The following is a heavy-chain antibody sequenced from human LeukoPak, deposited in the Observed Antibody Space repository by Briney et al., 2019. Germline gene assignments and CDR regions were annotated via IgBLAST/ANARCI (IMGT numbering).Heavy chain of an antibody. V-gene: IGHV1-2*02. CDR1: GGTFSSYA. CDR3: ARSAGHCSNDVCFTDYYMDV. D-gene: IGHD2-8*01. Sequence: ASVKVSCKASGGTFSSYAISWVRQAPGQGLEWVGRINCNSGDANSAQRFQGRVTMTRDTSVSTAYMDLSSVTSDDTAVYFCARSAGHCSNDVCFTDYYMDVWGRGTTVTVSS. J-gene: IGHJ6*03. CDR2: INCNSGDA.